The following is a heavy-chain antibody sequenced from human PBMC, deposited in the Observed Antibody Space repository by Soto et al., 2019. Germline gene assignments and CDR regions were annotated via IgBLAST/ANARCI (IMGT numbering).Heavy chain of an antibody. CDR2: MNPNSGST. D-gene: IGHD6-6*01. V-gene: IGHV1-46*01. Sequence: ASVKVSCKASGYTFTGHYIHWVRQATGQGLEWMGWMNPNSGSTSYAQKFQGRVTMTRDTSTSTVYMELSSLRSEDTAVYYCAREPPSEYSSSSGQNYFDYWGQGTLVTVSS. J-gene: IGHJ4*02. CDR3: AREPPSEYSSSSGQNYFDY. CDR1: GYTFTGHY.